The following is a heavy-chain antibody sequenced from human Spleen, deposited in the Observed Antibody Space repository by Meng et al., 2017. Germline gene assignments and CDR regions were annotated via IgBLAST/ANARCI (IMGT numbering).Heavy chain of an antibody. CDR3: ARGPTTMAHDFDY. J-gene: IGHJ4*02. CDR1: GGSFSDYY. V-gene: IGHV4-34*01. D-gene: IGHD4-11*01. Sequence: QVQLAQWGAGLLKPSEPLPLTCGVSGGSFSDYYWSWIRQPPGKGLEWIGEINHSDSTNYNPSLESRATISVDTSQNNLSLKLSSVTAADSAVYYCARGPTTMAHDFDYWGQGTLVTVSS. CDR2: INHSDST.